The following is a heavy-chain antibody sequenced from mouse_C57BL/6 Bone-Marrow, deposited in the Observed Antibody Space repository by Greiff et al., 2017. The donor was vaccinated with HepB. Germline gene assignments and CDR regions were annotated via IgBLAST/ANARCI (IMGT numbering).Heavy chain of an antibody. D-gene: IGHD2-4*01. J-gene: IGHJ2*01. CDR3: AGRITTGYYFDY. Sequence: QVQLQQSGPGLVQPSQSLSITCPVSGFSLTSYGVHWVRQSPGKGLEWLGVRWSGGSTDYNAAFISRLSISKDNSKSQVFFKMNSLQADDTAMYYCAGRITTGYYFDYWGQGTTLTVSS. CDR1: GFSLTSYG. V-gene: IGHV2-2*01. CDR2: RWSGGST.